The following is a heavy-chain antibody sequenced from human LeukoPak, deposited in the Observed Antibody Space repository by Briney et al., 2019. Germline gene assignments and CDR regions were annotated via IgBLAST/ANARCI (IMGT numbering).Heavy chain of an antibody. J-gene: IGHJ3*02. D-gene: IGHD6-25*01. V-gene: IGHV3-74*01. Sequence: TGGSLRLSRAASGFTFSSYWMHWVRQDPGKGLVWVSYIRGDGTSTSYADSVKGRFTISRDNAKNTLYLQMNSLRVEDTAVYYCARVGGVSGRAFDMWGQGTMVTVSS. CDR3: ARVGGVSGRAFDM. CDR2: IRGDGTST. CDR1: GFTFSSYW.